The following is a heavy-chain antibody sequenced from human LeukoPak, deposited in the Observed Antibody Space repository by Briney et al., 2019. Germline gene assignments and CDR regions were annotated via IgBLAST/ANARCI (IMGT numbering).Heavy chain of an antibody. J-gene: IGHJ4*02. CDR3: ARERTATLDY. Sequence: PSETLSLTCTVSGGSISSYYWSWIRQPPGKGLEWIGYIYYSGSTNYNPSLKSRVTISVDTSKNQFSLKLSSVTAADTAVYYCARERTATLDYWGQGTLVTVAS. CDR2: IYYSGST. V-gene: IGHV4-59*08. CDR1: GGSISSYY. D-gene: IGHD5-18*01.